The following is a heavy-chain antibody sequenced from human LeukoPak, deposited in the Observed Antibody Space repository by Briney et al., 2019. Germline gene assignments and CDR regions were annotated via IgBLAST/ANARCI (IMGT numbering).Heavy chain of an antibody. CDR1: GGSISSSSYY. D-gene: IGHD2-15*01. CDR2: IYYSGST. J-gene: IGHJ4*02. V-gene: IGHV4-39*01. CDR3: ARLSLGVPATLLDY. Sequence: PSETLSLTCTVSGGSISSSSYYWGWIRQPPGKGLEWIASIYYSGSTYYNPSLKSRVTISVDTSNNQFSLKLSSVTAADPAVYHCARLSLGVPATLLDYWGQGTLVTVSS.